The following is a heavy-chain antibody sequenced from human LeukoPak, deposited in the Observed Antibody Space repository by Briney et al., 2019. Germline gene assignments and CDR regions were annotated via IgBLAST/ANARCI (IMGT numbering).Heavy chain of an antibody. J-gene: IGHJ4*02. CDR3: ARGSPGY. V-gene: IGHV3-11*04. Sequence: LSLTCTVSGGSISSYYWSWIRQPPGKGLEWVSYISSSGSTIYYADSVKGRFTISRDNAKNSLYLQMNSLRAEDTAVYYCARGSPGYWGQGTLVTVSS. CDR2: ISSSGSTI. CDR1: GGSISSYY.